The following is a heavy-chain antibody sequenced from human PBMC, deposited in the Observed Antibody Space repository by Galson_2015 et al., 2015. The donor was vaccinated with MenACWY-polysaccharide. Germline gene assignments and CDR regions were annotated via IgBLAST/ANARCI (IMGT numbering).Heavy chain of an antibody. CDR3: ASQGIAVAGVIDY. V-gene: IGHV6-1*01. J-gene: IGHJ4*02. CDR2: TYYRSKWYK. Sequence: LEWLGRTYYRSKWYKYYAASVKSRITINVDTSKNQFSLQLTSVTPEDTAMYYCASQGIAVAGVIDYWGQGILVTVSS. D-gene: IGHD6-19*01.